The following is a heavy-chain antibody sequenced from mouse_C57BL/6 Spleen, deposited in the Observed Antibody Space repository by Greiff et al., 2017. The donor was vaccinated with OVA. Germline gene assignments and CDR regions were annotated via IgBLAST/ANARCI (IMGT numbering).Heavy chain of an antibody. CDR3: ARRGPYYGSSYGFAY. J-gene: IGHJ3*01. CDR2: ILPGSGST. V-gene: IGHV1-9*01. CDR1: GYTFTGYW. Sequence: QVQLQQSGAELMKPGASVKLSCKATGYTFTGYWIEWVKQRPGHGLEWIGEILPGSGSTNYNEKFKGKATFTADTSSNPAYMQLSSLTTEDSAIYYCARRGPYYGSSYGFAYWGQGTLVTVSA. D-gene: IGHD1-1*01.